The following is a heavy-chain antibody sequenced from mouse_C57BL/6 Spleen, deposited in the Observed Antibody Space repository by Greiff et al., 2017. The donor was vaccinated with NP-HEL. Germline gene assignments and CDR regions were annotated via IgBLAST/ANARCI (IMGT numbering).Heavy chain of an antibody. Sequence: VKLMESGAELVKPGASVKLSCKASGYTFTEYTIHWVKQRSGQGLEWIGWFYPGSGSIKYNEKFKDKATLTADKSSSTVFMELSRLTSEDSAVYFCARHDGSSYGYYAMDYWGQGTSVTVSS. CDR2: FYPGSGSI. V-gene: IGHV1-62-2*01. J-gene: IGHJ4*01. CDR3: ARHDGSSYGYYAMDY. D-gene: IGHD1-1*01. CDR1: GYTFTEYT.